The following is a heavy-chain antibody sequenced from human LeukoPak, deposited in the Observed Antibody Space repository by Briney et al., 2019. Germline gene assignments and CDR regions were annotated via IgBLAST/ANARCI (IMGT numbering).Heavy chain of an antibody. CDR1: GGSISSNTYY. D-gene: IGHD3-16*01. CDR3: ARETSQKGAHYMDV. V-gene: IGHV4-39*07. CDR2: IYYSGST. Sequence: SETLSLICTVSGGSISSNTYYWGWIRQPPGKGLEWIGSIYYSGSTNYNPSLKSRVTISVDTSKNQFSLKLTSVTAADTAVYYCARETSQKGAHYMDVWGKGTTVTISS. J-gene: IGHJ6*03.